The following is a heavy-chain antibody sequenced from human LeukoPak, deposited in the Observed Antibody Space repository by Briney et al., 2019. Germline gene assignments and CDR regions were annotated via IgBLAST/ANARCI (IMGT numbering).Heavy chain of an antibody. D-gene: IGHD3-3*01. CDR3: ARRNFGVVIGFDY. CDR1: GFTFSNYN. CDR2: ISSSSSTI. Sequence: GGSLRLSCAVSGFTFSNYNMNWIRQAPGKGLEWVSHISSSSSTIYYADSVKGRFTISRDNAKNSLYLQMNSLRAEDTAVYYCARRNFGVVIGFDYWGQGTLVTVSS. V-gene: IGHV3-48*04. J-gene: IGHJ4*02.